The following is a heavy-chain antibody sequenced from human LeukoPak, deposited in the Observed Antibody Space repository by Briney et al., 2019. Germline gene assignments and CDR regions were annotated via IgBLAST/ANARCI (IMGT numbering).Heavy chain of an antibody. CDR2: IIPIFGTA. Sequence: GASVKVSCKASGGTFSSYAISWVRQAPGQGLEWMGGIIPIFGTANYAQKFQDRVTITTDESTSTAYMELSSLRSEDTAVYYCARHGYCYYYMDVWGKGTTVTVSS. J-gene: IGHJ6*03. CDR1: GGTFSSYA. V-gene: IGHV1-69*05. CDR3: ARHGYCYYYMDV.